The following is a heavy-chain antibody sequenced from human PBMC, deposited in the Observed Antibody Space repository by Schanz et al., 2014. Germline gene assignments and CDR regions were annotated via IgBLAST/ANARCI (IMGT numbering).Heavy chain of an antibody. CDR1: GFTFSSYW. CDR2: ISGSGGST. CDR3: ARKMKLGVYGGKGHDSLDI. J-gene: IGHJ3*02. Sequence: EVQLVESGGGLVQPGGSLRLSCAASGFTFSSYWMHWVRQAPGKGLEWVSAISGSGGSTYYADSVKGRFTISRDNAKNTLYLQMNTLRAEDTAVYYCARKMKLGVYGGKGHDSLDIWGQGTMVTVSS. D-gene: IGHD4-17*01. V-gene: IGHV3-74*01.